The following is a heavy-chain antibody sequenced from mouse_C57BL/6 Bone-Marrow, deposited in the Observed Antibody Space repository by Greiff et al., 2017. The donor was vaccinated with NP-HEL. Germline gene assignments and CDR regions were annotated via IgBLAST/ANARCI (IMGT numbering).Heavy chain of an antibody. D-gene: IGHD2-5*01. CDR3: TRGPTIVTHYYAMDY. V-gene: IGHV5-9-1*02. CDR2: ISSGGDYI. CDR1: GFTFSSYA. Sequence: EVMLVESGGGLVKPGGSLKLSCAASGFTFSSYAMSWVRQTPEKRLEWVAYISSGGDYIYYADTVKGRFTISRDNARNTLYLQMSSLKSEDTAMYYCTRGPTIVTHYYAMDYWGQGTSVTVSS. J-gene: IGHJ4*01.